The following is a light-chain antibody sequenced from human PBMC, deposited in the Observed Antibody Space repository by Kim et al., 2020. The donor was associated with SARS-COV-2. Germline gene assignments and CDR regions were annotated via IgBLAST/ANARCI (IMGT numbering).Light chain of an antibody. CDR1: NY. Sequence: NYVSWYQQPPGTAPTPIISDVTKWPSGVPDRFSGSKSGNTASLTISGLQAEDEADYYCCSYAGRHTLRVFGPGTKVTVL. V-gene: IGLV2-11*03. J-gene: IGLJ1*01. CDR3: CSYAGRHTLRV. CDR2: DVT.